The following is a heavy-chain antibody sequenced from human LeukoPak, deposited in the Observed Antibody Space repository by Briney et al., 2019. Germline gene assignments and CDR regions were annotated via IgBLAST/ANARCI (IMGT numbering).Heavy chain of an antibody. CDR3: VSPRGFSYGYFDY. J-gene: IGHJ4*02. D-gene: IGHD5-18*01. V-gene: IGHV4-39*01. Sequence: KSSETLSLTCTVSGGSISSSSAYWGWIRQPPGKGLEWIGSIYYSKNTYYNPSLKSRVTTSADTSKNQFSLTLGSVSATDTAVYYCVSPRGFSYGYFDYWGQGTLVTVSS. CDR1: GGSISSSSAY. CDR2: IYYSKNT.